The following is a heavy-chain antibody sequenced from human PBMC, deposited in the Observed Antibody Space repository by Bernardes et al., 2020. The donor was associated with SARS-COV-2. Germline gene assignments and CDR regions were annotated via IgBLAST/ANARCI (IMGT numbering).Heavy chain of an antibody. D-gene: IGHD5-18*01. CDR2: IYYSGST. J-gene: IGHJ5*02. CDR3: ARDKRGYSYFDP. Sequence: SETLSLTCTVSGGSISRGGYYWSWNRQHQGKGLEWSGYIYYSGSTYYNPSLKSRVTISVDTSKNQFSLKLSSVTAADTTVYYWARDKRGYSYFDPWGQGTLVTVSS. V-gene: IGHV4-31*03. CDR1: GGSISRGGYY.